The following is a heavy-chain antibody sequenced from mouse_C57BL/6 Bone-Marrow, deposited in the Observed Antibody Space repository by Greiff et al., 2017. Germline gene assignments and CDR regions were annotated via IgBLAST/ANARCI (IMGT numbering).Heavy chain of an antibody. CDR2: INPYNGDT. D-gene: IGHD1-1*02. J-gene: IGHJ1*03. CDR3: ARSGGDAPDWYFDV. CDR1: GYSFTGYF. Sequence: EVQLQQSGPELVKPGASVKISCKASGYSFTGYFMNWVMQSHGKSLEWIGRINPYNGDTFYNQKFKGKATLTVDKSSSTAHMQLRILTSEDSEVYNCARSGGDAPDWYFDVWGKGTTVTVSS. V-gene: IGHV1-20*01.